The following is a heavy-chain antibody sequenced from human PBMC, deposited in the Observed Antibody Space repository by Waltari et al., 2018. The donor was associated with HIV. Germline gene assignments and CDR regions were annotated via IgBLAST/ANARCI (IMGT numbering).Heavy chain of an antibody. V-gene: IGHV1-69*01. D-gene: IGHD2-15*01. Sequence: QLHLVQSGAEMKLPASSVKVPCKASGSTFSIYTISWVRQSPGQGLEWMGGIIPKFVTGNYAQKFQGRVTITADESTSTVYLELSSLRSEDTAVYHCARGGCSGSTCYSKSFDLWGQGTMVTVS. J-gene: IGHJ3*01. CDR1: GSTFSIYT. CDR3: ARGGCSGSTCYSKSFDL. CDR2: IIPKFVTG.